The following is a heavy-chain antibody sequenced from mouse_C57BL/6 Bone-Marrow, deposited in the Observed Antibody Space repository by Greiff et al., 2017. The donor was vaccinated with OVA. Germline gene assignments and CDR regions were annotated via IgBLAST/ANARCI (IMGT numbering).Heavy chain of an antibody. D-gene: IGHD2-2*01. Sequence: QVQLQQPGAELVMPGASVKLSCKASGYTFTSYWMHWVKQRPGQGLEWIGEIDPSDSYTNYNQKFKGKSTLTVDKSSSTAYMQLSSLTSEDSAVYDGAREEGGLPSWFAYWGQGTLVTVSA. CDR3: AREEGGLPSWFAY. V-gene: IGHV1-69*01. J-gene: IGHJ3*01. CDR2: IDPSDSYT. CDR1: GYTFTSYW.